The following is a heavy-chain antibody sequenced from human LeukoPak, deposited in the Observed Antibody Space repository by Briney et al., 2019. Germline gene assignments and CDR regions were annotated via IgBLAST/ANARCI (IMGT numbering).Heavy chain of an antibody. CDR2: INHSGST. CDR1: GGSFSGYY. D-gene: IGHD5-24*01. V-gene: IGHV4-34*01. Sequence: SETLSLTCAVYGGSFSGYYWSCIRQPPGKAPELIGEINHSGSTNYNPSLKSRVTISVDTSKNQFSLKLSPVTAADTAVYYCARGRLLDGYNHPYHYYYYMDVWGKGTTVTVSS. CDR3: ARGRLLDGYNHPYHYYYYMDV. J-gene: IGHJ6*03.